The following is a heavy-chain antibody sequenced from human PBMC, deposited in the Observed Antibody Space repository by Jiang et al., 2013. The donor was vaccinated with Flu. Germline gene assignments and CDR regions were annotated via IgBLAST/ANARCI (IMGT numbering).Heavy chain of an antibody. V-gene: IGHV5-51*01. CDR1: GYSFTTYR. CDR2: INPGVSDT. CDR3: ARHASGYYGMDV. D-gene: IGHD1-26*01. Sequence: GAEVKKPGESLKISCKGSGYSFTTYRIGWVRQMPGKGLEWMGIINPGVSDTRYSPSFQGQVTISADKSISTAYLQWSSLRASDTAMYYCARHASGYYGMDVWGQGTRGHRLL. J-gene: IGHJ6*02.